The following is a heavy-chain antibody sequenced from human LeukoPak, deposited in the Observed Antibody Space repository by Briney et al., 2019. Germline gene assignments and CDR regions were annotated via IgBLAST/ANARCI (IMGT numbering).Heavy chain of an antibody. V-gene: IGHV1-69*06. J-gene: IGHJ4*02. CDR3: ARGDGGSPVFDY. Sequence: GASVKVSCKASGYTFTSYGISWVRQAPGQGLEWMGGIIPIFGTANYAQKFQGRVTITVDKSTSTAYMELSSLRSEDTAVYYCARGDGGSPVFDYWGQGTLVTVSS. CDR1: GYTFTSYG. CDR2: IIPIFGTA. D-gene: IGHD2-15*01.